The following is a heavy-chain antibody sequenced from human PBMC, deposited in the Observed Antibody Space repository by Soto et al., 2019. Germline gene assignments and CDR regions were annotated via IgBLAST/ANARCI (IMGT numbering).Heavy chain of an antibody. D-gene: IGHD1-26*01. CDR1: GFTFSSYS. CDR2: LSSSIGHI. V-gene: IGHV3-21*01. J-gene: IGHJ4*02. CDR3: VRHWLATREFDY. Sequence: PGGSLRLSCAASGFTFSSYSMNWVRQAPGKGLEWVSSLSSSIGHIYYADSVKGRFTISRDNAKNSLYLQMNSLRAEDTAVYYCVRHWLATREFDYWGQGTLVTVSS.